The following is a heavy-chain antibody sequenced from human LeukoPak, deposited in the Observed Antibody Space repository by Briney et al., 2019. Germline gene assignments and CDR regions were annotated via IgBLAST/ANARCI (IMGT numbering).Heavy chain of an antibody. CDR3: ARVIQPTGRYYYGMDV. V-gene: IGHV3-30-3*01. Sequence: GGSLRLSCAASGFTFSNYAMHWVRQAPGKGLEWVAVISYDGSNKYYADSVKGRFTISRDNSKNTLYLQMNSLRAEDTAVYYCARVIQPTGRYYYGMDVWGQGTTVTVSS. CDR1: GFTFSNYA. CDR2: ISYDGSNK. D-gene: IGHD5-18*01. J-gene: IGHJ6*02.